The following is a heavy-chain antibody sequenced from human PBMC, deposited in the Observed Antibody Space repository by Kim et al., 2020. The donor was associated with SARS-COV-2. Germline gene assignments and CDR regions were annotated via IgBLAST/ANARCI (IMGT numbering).Heavy chain of an antibody. CDR3: AREAKGVWVGELLQGYFDY. CDR2: ISYDGSNK. D-gene: IGHD1-26*01. Sequence: GGSLRLSCAASGFTFSSYGMHWVRQAPGKGLEWVAVISYDGSNKYYADSVKGRFTISRDNSKNTLYLQMNSLRAEDTAVYYCAREAKGVWVGELLQGYFDYWGQGTLVTVSS. V-gene: IGHV3-33*05. J-gene: IGHJ4*02. CDR1: GFTFSSYG.